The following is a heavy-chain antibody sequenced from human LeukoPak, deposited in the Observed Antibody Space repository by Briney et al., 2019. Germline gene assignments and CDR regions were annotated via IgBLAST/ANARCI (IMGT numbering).Heavy chain of an antibody. J-gene: IGHJ4*02. CDR2: IYYSGST. D-gene: IGHD3-22*01. Sequence: PSQTLSLTCTVSGGSIRSGGYYWSWIRQHPGKGLEWIGYIYYSGSTYYNPSLKSRVTISVDTSKNQFSLKLSSVTAADTAVYYCARGDDSSGYYRRTFVYWGQGTLVTVSS. V-gene: IGHV4-31*03. CDR3: ARGDDSSGYYRRTFVY. CDR1: GGSIRSGGYY.